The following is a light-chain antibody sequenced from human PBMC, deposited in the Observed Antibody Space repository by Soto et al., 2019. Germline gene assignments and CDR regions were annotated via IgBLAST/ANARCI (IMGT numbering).Light chain of an antibody. V-gene: IGLV2-14*01. CDR3: SSYTSSSTPLFV. Sequence: QSALTQPASVSGSTGQSITISCTGTSRNVGGYNYVSWYQQHPGKAPKLMIYDVSSRPSGVSNRFSGSKSGNTASLTISGLQAEDEADYYCSSYTSSSTPLFVFGTGTKVTVL. CDR2: DVS. CDR1: SRNVGGYNY. J-gene: IGLJ1*01.